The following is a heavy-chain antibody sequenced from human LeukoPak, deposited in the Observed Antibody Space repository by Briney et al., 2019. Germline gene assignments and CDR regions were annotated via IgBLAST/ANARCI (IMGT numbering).Heavy chain of an antibody. D-gene: IGHD3-3*01. CDR1: GGSFRSSSYY. CDR2: IYYSGST. J-gene: IGHJ6*02. CDR3: AREGPVWSGLPENYQIYYYYGMDV. Sequence: KPSETLSLTCTVSGGSFRSSSYYWGWIRQPPGKGLEWIGSIYYSGSTYYNPSLKSRVTISVDTSKNQFSLKLSSVTAADTAVYYCAREGPVWSGLPENYQIYYYYGMDVWGQGTTVTVSS. V-gene: IGHV4-39*01.